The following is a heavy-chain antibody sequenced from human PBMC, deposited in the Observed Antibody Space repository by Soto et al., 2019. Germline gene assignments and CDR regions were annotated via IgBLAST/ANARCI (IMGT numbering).Heavy chain of an antibody. CDR2: ISAYNGNT. V-gene: IGHV1-18*01. D-gene: IGHD3-22*01. CDR3: ARHLEYYYDSSGHFDP. J-gene: IGHJ5*02. CDR1: GYTFTSYG. Sequence: ASVKVSCKASGYTFTSYGISWVRQAPGQGLEWMGWISAYNGNTNYAQKLQGRVTMTTDTSTSTAYMELRSLRSDDTAVYYCARHLEYYYDSSGHFDPWGKGTLVTVSS.